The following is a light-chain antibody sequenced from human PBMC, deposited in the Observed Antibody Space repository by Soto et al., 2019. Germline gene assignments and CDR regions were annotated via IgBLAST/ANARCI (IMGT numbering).Light chain of an antibody. V-gene: IGKV3-15*01. CDR2: GAS. Sequence: EIVMTQSPATLSVSPGERATLSCRASQSVIRNLAWYQQKPGQPPRLLIYGASSRATGIPARFSGSGSGTEFTLTISSLQPDDFATYYCQHYNSYSEAFGQGTKVDIK. CDR3: QHYNSYSEA. J-gene: IGKJ1*01. CDR1: QSVIRN.